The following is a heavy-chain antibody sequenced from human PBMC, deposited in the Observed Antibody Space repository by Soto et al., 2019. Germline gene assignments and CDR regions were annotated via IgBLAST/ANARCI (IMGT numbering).Heavy chain of an antibody. D-gene: IGHD3-3*01. CDR3: ARDDFWSGQNY. V-gene: IGHV3-66*01. CDR1: GFTVSSNY. CDR2: IYSGGST. J-gene: IGHJ4*02. Sequence: GGSLRLSCAASGFTVSSNYMSWARQAPGKGLEWVSVIYSGGSTYYADSVKGRFTISRDNSKNTLYLQMNSLRAEDTAVYYCARDDFWSGQNYWGQGTLITVSS.